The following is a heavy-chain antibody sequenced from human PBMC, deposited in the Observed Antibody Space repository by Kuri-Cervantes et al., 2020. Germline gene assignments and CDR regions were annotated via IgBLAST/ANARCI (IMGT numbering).Heavy chain of an antibody. CDR1: GFTFSSHA. Sequence: GESLKISCAASGFTFSSHAMHWVRQAPGKGLEWVAVISYDGSNQYYADSVKGRFTISRDNSKNTLYLQMNSLRAEDTAVYYCAKASTTVSSLDYWGQGTLVTVSS. CDR3: AKASTTVSSLDY. D-gene: IGHD4-17*01. CDR2: ISYDGSNQ. J-gene: IGHJ4*02. V-gene: IGHV3-30-3*01.